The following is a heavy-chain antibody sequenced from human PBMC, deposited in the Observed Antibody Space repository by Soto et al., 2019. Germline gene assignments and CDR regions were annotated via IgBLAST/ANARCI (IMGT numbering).Heavy chain of an antibody. CDR2: VYHSGST. J-gene: IGHJ5*02. CDR1: GGSIRISDYF. CDR3: ARDSGWFDP. Sequence: QLQLHESGPGLVRPSETLSLTCTVSGGSIRISDYFWGWVRQPPGKALEWIASVYHSGSTYYNPSLKSRVAMSLDTSNLRFARTLSSVTAADTAVYYCARDSGWFDPWGRGTLVTVSS. D-gene: IGHD7-27*01. V-gene: IGHV4-39*01.